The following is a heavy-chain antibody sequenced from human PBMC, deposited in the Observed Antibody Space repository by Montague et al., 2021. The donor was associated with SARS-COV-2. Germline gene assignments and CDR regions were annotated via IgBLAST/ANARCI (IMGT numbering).Heavy chain of an antibody. J-gene: IGHJ4*02. D-gene: IGHD3-3*01. CDR1: GFSLSTSGMC. Sequence: PALVKPTQTLTLTCTFSGFSLSTSGMCVSWIRQPPGKALEWLALXXWGDDKYYSTSLKTRLTISKDTSKNQVVLTMTNMDPVVTATYYCARSFSIFGVVVIPAYFDYWGQGTLVTVSS. CDR3: ARSFSIFGVVVIPAYFDY. V-gene: IGHV2-70*01. CDR2: XXWGDDK.